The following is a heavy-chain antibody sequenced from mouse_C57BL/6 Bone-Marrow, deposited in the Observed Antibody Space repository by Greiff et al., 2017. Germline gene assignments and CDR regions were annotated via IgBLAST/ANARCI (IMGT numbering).Heavy chain of an antibody. J-gene: IGHJ3*01. D-gene: IGHD2-3*01. CDR1: GYPFTSYW. V-gene: IGHV1-55*01. CDR3: AREGIYDGYPAWFAD. CDR2: IYPGSGST. Sequence: QVQLQQPGAELVKPGASVTMSCKASGYPFTSYWITWVKQRPGQGLEWIGDIYPGSGSTNYNEKFKSKATLTVDTSSSTAYMQLSSLTSEDSAVYYCAREGIYDGYPAWFADWGQGTLVTVSA.